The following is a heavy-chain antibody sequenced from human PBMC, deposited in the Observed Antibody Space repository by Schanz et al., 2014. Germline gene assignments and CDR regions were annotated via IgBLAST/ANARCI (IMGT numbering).Heavy chain of an antibody. D-gene: IGHD4-17*01. Sequence: EVQLVESGGGLVQPGGSLRLSCAVSGFTVSSNHMSWVRQAPGKGLEWVSVIYSGIGAYYADSVKGRFTVSRDNARNSLYLHMNTLGAEDTAVYYCARDGDRFYHNYYMDVWGKGTTVTVSS. V-gene: IGHV3-66*01. J-gene: IGHJ6*03. CDR2: IYSGIGA. CDR3: ARDGDRFYHNYYMDV. CDR1: GFTVSSNH.